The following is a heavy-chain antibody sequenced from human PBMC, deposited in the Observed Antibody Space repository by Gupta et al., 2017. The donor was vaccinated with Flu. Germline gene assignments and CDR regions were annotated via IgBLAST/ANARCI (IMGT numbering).Heavy chain of an antibody. D-gene: IGHD3-22*01. CDR3: AKDVSLYDDSSGHKGSGLFDY. Sequence: EVHLVASGGGVVQPGRSLRLSCAASGFTFDNYAMHWVRQVPGKGLEWVSGINWSGGSSDYADSVKGRFTISRDNAKNSLYLQMSSLRTEDTALYYCAKDVSLYDDSSGHKGSGLFDYWGQGNLVTVSS. V-gene: IGHV3-9*01. CDR2: INWSGGSS. CDR1: GFTFDNYA. J-gene: IGHJ4*02.